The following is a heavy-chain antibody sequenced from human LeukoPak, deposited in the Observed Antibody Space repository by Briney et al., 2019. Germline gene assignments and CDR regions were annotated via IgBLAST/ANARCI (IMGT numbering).Heavy chain of an antibody. CDR1: GGSISGSSYY. Sequence: SETLSLTCTVSGGSISGSSYYWGWIRQPPGKGLEWIGSIYYSGSTYYNPSLKSRVTISVDTSKNQFSLKLSSVTAADTAVYYCATISSNCSGGSCAIYYYYMDVWGKGTTVTVSS. CDR2: IYYSGST. D-gene: IGHD2-15*01. J-gene: IGHJ6*03. CDR3: ATISSNCSGGSCAIYYYYMDV. V-gene: IGHV4-39*07.